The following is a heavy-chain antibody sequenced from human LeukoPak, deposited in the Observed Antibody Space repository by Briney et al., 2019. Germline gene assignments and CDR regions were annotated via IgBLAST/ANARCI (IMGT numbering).Heavy chain of an antibody. CDR3: ARDWNEGSYFDY. D-gene: IGHD3-10*01. V-gene: IGHV4-59*12. CDR1: GGSINNYY. Sequence: PSETLSLTCTVSGGSINNYYWSWIRQPPGKGLEWIGYTYYSGSGSTNYNPSLKSRVTISVDTSKNQFSLKLSSVTAADTAVYYCARDWNEGSYFDYWGQGTLVTVSS. CDR2: TYYSGSGST. J-gene: IGHJ4*02.